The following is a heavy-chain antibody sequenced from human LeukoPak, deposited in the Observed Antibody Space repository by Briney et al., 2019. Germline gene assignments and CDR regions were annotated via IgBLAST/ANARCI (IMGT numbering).Heavy chain of an antibody. D-gene: IGHD3-3*01. J-gene: IGHJ4*02. CDR1: GGSISSSSYY. Sequence: PSETLSLTCTVSGGSISSSSYYWGWIRQPPGKGLEWIGSIYYSGSTYYNPSLKSRVTISVDTSKNQFSLKLSSVTAADTAVYYCARQNSGYYEYYFDYWGQGTLVTVSS. V-gene: IGHV4-39*01. CDR3: ARQNSGYYEYYFDY. CDR2: IYYSGST.